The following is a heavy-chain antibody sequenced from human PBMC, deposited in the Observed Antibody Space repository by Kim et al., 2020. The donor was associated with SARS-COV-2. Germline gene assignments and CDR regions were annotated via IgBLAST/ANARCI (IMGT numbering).Heavy chain of an antibody. CDR3: ARECTDGTSNYGIDV. Sequence: GGSLRLSCAASGFTFSSYEMNWVRQAPGKGLEWVSYISSSGSTIYYADSVKGRFTISRDNAKNSLYLQMNSLRAEDTAVYYCARECTDGTSNYGIDVWGQGTTVTVSS. V-gene: IGHV3-48*03. CDR2: ISSSGSTI. J-gene: IGHJ6*02. D-gene: IGHD1-1*01. CDR1: GFTFSSYE.